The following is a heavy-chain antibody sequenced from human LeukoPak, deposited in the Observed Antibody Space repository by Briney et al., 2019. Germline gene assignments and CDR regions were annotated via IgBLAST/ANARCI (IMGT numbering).Heavy chain of an antibody. J-gene: IGHJ4*02. CDR2: ISYDGSNK. Sequence: GGSLRLSCAASGFTFSSYAMHWVRQAPGKGLEWVAVISYDGSNKYYADSVKGRFTISRDNSKNTLYLQMNSLRAEDTAVYYCARGDYGSGNYFDYWGQGTLVTVSS. CDR1: GFTFSSYA. V-gene: IGHV3-30-3*01. CDR3: ARGDYGSGNYFDY. D-gene: IGHD3-10*01.